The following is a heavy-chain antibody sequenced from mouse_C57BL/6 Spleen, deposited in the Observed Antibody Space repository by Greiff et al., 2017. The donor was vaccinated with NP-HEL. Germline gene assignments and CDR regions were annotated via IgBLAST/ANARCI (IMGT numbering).Heavy chain of an antibody. V-gene: IGHV5-17*01. J-gene: IGHJ2*01. CDR1: GFTFSDYG. CDR3: ARRGVYYDYPYFDY. D-gene: IGHD2-4*01. Sequence: EVQRVESGGGLVKPGGSLKLSCAASGFTFSDYGIHWVRQAPEKGLEWVAYISSGSSTIYYADTVKGRFTISRDNAKNTLFLQMTSLRSEDTAMYYCARRGVYYDYPYFDYWGQGTTLTVSS. CDR2: ISSGSSTI.